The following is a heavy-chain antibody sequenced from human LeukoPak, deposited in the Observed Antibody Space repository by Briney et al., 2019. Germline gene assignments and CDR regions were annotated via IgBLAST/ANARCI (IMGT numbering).Heavy chain of an antibody. CDR2: IYYSGST. CDR1: GGSISSYY. D-gene: IGHD3-10*01. CDR3: ARLCGSGIDY. Sequence: SETLSLTCTVSGGSISSYYWSWIRQPPGKGLEWIGYIYYSGSTNYNPSPKSRVTISVDTSKNQFSLKLSSVTAADTAVYYCARLCGSGIDYWGQGTLVTVSS. J-gene: IGHJ4*02. V-gene: IGHV4-59*01.